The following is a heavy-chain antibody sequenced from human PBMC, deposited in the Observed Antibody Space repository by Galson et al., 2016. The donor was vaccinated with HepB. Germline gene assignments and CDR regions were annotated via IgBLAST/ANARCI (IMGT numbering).Heavy chain of an antibody. V-gene: IGHV1-18*01. Sequence: SVKVSCKASGYPYISYGINWVRQAPGQGLEWMGWMSASNGNTDYAQKFHGRVPMTTDTSTNTAYMELRSLRSDDTAMYYCASSSFGVSNPWGQGTLVTVPS. CDR2: MSASNGNT. D-gene: IGHD3-3*01. CDR3: ASSSFGVSNP. CDR1: GYPYISYG. J-gene: IGHJ5*02.